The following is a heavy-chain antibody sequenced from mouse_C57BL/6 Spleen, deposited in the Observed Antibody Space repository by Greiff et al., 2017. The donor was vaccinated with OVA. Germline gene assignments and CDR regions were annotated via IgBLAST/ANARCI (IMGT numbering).Heavy chain of an antibody. CDR3: ARLYYGYDGGYFDV. D-gene: IGHD2-2*01. V-gene: IGHV5-16*01. Sequence: EVKLMESEGGLVQPGSSMKLSCTASGFTFSDYYMAWVRQVPEKGLEWVANINYDGSSTYYLDSLKSRFIISRDNAKNILYLQMSSLKSEDTATYYCARLYYGYDGGYFDVWGTGTTVTVSS. CDR2: INYDGSST. CDR1: GFTFSDYY. J-gene: IGHJ1*03.